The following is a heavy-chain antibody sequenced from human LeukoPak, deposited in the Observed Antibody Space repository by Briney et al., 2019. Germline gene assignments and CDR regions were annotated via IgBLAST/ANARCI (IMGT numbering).Heavy chain of an antibody. CDR1: GYTFPGHH. CDR3: ARDGYGGNSFDY. J-gene: IGHJ4*02. Sequence: GPVKVSCKASGYTFPGHHIHWVRQAPGQGLEWMGWINPKNGGTNYAQKFQGRVTMTRDTSINTAFMELSRLNSDDTAVYFCARDGYGGNSFDYWGQGTLVTVSS. D-gene: IGHD4-23*01. CDR2: INPKNGGT. V-gene: IGHV1-2*02.